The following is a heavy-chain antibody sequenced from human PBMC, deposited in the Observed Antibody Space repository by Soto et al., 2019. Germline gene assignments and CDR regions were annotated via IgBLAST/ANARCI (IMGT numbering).Heavy chain of an antibody. Sequence: PGRSLRLSCAASGFTFSSYSMNWVRQAPGKGLEWVSYISSSSSTIYYADSVKGRFTISRDNAKNSLYLQMNSLRAEDTAVYYCARYGCSSSSDYYMDVWGKGTTVTVSS. D-gene: IGHD6-6*01. CDR2: ISSSSSTI. J-gene: IGHJ6*03. V-gene: IGHV3-48*01. CDR1: GFTFSSYS. CDR3: ARYGCSSSSDYYMDV.